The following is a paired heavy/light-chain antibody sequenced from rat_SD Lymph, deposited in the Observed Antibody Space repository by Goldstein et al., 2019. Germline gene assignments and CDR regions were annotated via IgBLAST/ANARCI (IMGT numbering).Heavy chain of an antibody. Sequence: QVTLKESGPGILQPSQTLSLTCSFSGFSLSTSGICVSWIRQPSGKGLEWLATICWEDSKGYNPSLKNRLTISKDTSNNQAFLKITSVDTADTAIYYCARMYTTDYYFDYWGQGVMVTVSS. J-gene: IGHJ2*01. CDR2: ICWEDSK. V-gene: IGHV8-17*01. D-gene: IGHD1-6*01. CDR1: GFSLSTSGIC. CDR3: ARMYTTDYYFDY.
Light chain of an antibody. V-gene: IGKV3S10*01. CDR2: GAS. CDR1: ESVSTG. CDR3: QQSWNDPYT. Sequence: DTVLTQSPALAVSPGERVTISCRASESVSTGMHWYQQKPGQQPKLLIYGASNLESGVPARFSGSGSGTDFTLTIDPVEADDTATYFCQQSWNDPYTFGAGTKLELK. J-gene: IGKJ2-3*01.